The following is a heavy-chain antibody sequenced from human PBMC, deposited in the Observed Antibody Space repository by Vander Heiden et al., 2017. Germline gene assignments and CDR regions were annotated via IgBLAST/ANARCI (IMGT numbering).Heavy chain of an antibody. Sequence: QVQLGQSGAEVKRPGSSVKVSCKTSGGTFTSFAISWVRQAPGQGLECLGGIIPVFGTTDYAQRFQGRVTITADASTTTAYMELTSLRSEDTAVYYCATDQAGNTGYWGQGTLVTVSS. D-gene: IGHD1-1*01. J-gene: IGHJ4*02. CDR2: IIPVFGTT. V-gene: IGHV1-69*01. CDR3: ATDQAGNTGY. CDR1: GGTFTSFA.